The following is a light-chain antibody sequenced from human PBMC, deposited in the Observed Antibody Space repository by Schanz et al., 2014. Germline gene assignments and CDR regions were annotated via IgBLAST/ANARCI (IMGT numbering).Light chain of an antibody. CDR3: SSYTSSAHVL. J-gene: IGLJ2*01. CDR2: DVT. Sequence: QSALTQPASVSGSPGHSITISCTGTTSDVGDYKYFSWYQQHPGEAPKLMIYDVTTRPSGVSSRFSGSKSGNTASLTSSGLKAEDEADYYCSSYTSSAHVLFGGGTKLTVL. V-gene: IGLV2-14*03. CDR1: TSDVGDYKY.